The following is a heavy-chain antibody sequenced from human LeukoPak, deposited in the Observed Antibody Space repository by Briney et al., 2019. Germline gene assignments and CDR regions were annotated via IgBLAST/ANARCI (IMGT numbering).Heavy chain of an antibody. CDR1: GFTFGDYT. Sequence: PGGSLRLSCTGSGFTFGDYTMSWVRQPPGKGLEWVGLIRFKAYGGTTQYAASVKDRFTISRDDSKSIAYLQMNSLKTEDTAVYYCTRGGGYYDSSGYYNGYYFDYWGQGTLVTVSS. J-gene: IGHJ4*02. CDR2: IRFKAYGGTT. V-gene: IGHV3-49*04. D-gene: IGHD3-22*01. CDR3: TRGGGYYDSSGYYNGYYFDY.